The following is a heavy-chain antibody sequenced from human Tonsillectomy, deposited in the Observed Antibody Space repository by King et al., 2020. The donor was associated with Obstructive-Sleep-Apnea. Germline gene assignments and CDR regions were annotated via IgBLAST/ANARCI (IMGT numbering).Heavy chain of an antibody. J-gene: IGHJ3*02. CDR3: ATLSGTTSGAFDI. CDR1: GFSFNNYG. D-gene: IGHD1-20*01. CDR2: IRYDGSNK. Sequence: GQLVESGGGVVQPGRSLRLSCVASGFSFNNYGMHWVRQIPGKGLEWVTFIRYDGSNKEYADSVKGRFTISRDNSKNTLYVQMNSLRTEDTAVYYCATLSGTTSGAFDIWGQGTMVTVSS. V-gene: IGHV3-30*02.